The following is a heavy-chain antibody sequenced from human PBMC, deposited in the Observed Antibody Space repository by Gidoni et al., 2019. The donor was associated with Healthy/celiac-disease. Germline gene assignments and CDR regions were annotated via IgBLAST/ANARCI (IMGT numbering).Heavy chain of an antibody. D-gene: IGHD3-16*01. J-gene: IGHJ4*02. CDR1: GASISSGGYS. CDR2: IYHCGST. CDR3: ARGGGYYYFDY. V-gene: IGHV4-30-2*01. Sequence: QLQLQESGSGLVKPSQTLSLTCAVSGASISSGGYSWSWIRQPPGKGLEWIGYIYHCGSTYYNPSLKSRVSISVDRSKNQFSLKLSSVTAADTAVYYCARGGGYYYFDYWGQGTLVTVSS.